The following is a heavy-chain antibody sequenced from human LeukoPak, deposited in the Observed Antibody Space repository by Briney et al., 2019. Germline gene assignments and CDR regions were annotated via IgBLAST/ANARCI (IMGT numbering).Heavy chain of an antibody. J-gene: IGHJ4*02. CDR3: ARRVGGSSRFGD. CDR1: GGSISSYY. D-gene: IGHD6-6*01. Sequence: SETLSLTCTVSGGSISSYYWSWIRQPPGKGLEWIGEINHSGSTNYNPSLKSRVTISVDTSKNQFSLKLSSVTAADTAVYYCARRVGGSSRFGDWGQGTLVTVSS. CDR2: INHSGST. V-gene: IGHV4-34*01.